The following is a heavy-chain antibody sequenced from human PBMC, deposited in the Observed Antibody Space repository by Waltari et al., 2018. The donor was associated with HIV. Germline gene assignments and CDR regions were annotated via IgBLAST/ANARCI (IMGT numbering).Heavy chain of an antibody. Sequence: QVQLQESGPGLVKPSETLSLTCTVSGGPINYYYWSWIRQPPGKRLEWIGHIYYSGTTNYNPSLKSRVSISIDTSKNQFSLKLSSVIPADTAVYYCAREALRTFDPWGQGALVTVSS. CDR2: IYYSGTT. V-gene: IGHV4-59*01. J-gene: IGHJ5*02. CDR1: GGPINYYY. CDR3: AREALRTFDP.